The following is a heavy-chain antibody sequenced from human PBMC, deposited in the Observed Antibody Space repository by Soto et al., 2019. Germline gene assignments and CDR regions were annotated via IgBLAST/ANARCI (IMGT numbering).Heavy chain of an antibody. J-gene: IGHJ4*02. CDR3: ATGSGWYSPDY. V-gene: IGHV3-74*01. D-gene: IGHD6-19*01. Sequence: EVQLVESGGGLVQPGGSLRLSCAASGLTFSNYWMHWVRQAPGKGLVWVSLIKSDGSSTRYADSVKGRFTISRDNVKNALYLQMNSLRAEDTAVYYCATGSGWYSPDYWGQGTLVTVSS. CDR2: IKSDGSST. CDR1: GLTFSNYW.